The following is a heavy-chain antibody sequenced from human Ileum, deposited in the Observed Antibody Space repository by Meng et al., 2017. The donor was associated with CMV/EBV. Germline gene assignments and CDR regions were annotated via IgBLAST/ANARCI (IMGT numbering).Heavy chain of an antibody. CDR1: GYTFSPYS. D-gene: IGHD4/OR15-4a*01. J-gene: IGHJ4*02. CDR3: TRQVVLTSQTRDY. V-gene: IGHV1-2*06. CDR2: INPINGAT. Sequence: QLQLVQSGADVKKPGASVKVSGQASGYTFSPYSMLWVRQAPGQGLEWMGRINPINGATNYAQKFQGRVAMTGDVSINTAYLELSGLTSDDTAVYYCTRQVVLTSQTRDYWGQGTLVTVSS.